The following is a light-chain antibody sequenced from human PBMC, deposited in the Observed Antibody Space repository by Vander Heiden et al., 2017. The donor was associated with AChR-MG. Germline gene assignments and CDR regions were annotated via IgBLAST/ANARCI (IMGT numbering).Light chain of an antibody. J-gene: IGLJ2*01. CDR3: AAWDDSLNVL. V-gene: IGLV1-44*01. CDR2: SNN. CDR1: SSYIGSNT. Sequence: QSVLTQPPSASGTPGQRVTISCSGSSSYIGSNTVSWSQQRPRTAPNLLIYSNNQRPSGGPDRFSGSKSGTSASLAISGLQSEDEADYYCAAWDDSLNVLFGGGTKLTVL.